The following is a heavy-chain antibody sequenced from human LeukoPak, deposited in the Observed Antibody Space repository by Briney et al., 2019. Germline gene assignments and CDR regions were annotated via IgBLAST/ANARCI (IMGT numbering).Heavy chain of an antibody. J-gene: IGHJ4*02. CDR1: GFTLNNYA. Sequence: GGSLRLSCAAFGFTLNNYAMNWVRQAPGKGLEWVSLISSSGDATYYADSVQGRFTISRDNSRNTLYLHIDSLRVEDTATYYCARGTTDLDYWGQGTRVIVSS. CDR3: ARGTTDLDY. V-gene: IGHV3-23*01. CDR2: ISSSGDAT.